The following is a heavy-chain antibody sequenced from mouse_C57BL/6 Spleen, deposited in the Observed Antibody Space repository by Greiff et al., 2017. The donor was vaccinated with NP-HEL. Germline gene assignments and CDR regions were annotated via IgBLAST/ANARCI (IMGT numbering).Heavy chain of an antibody. J-gene: IGHJ4*01. CDR3: ARIDYDGSYYYAMDY. D-gene: IGHD1-1*01. CDR1: GYAFSSSW. V-gene: IGHV1-82*01. CDR2: IYPGDGDT. Sequence: VQLQQSGPELVKPGASVKISCKASGYAFSSSWMNWVKQRPGKGLEWIGRIYPGDGDTNYNGKFKGKATLTADKSSSTAYMQLSSLTSEDSAVYFCARIDYDGSYYYAMDYWGQGTSVTVSS.